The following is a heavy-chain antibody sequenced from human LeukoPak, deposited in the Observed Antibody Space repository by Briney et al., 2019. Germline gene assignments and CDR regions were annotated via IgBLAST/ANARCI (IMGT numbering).Heavy chain of an antibody. V-gene: IGHV3-33*01. CDR2: IWSAGTNK. CDR3: ARDAQRGFDYSNSLQY. J-gene: IGHJ4*02. Sequence: PGGSLRLSCAASGFTFSHYGMHWVRQAPGKGLEWVAVIWSAGTNKYYADSVKGRFSISRDDSQKRVCLQMNSLRAEDTAVYYCARDAQRGFDYSNSLQYWGQGALVTVSS. CDR1: GFTFSHYG. D-gene: IGHD4-11*01.